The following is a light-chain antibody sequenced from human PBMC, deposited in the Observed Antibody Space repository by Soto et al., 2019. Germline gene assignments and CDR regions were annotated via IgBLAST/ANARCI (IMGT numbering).Light chain of an antibody. V-gene: IGLV2-18*02. CDR2: EVS. CDR1: SSDVGSYNR. Sequence: QSALTQPPSVSGSPGQSVTISCTGTSSDVGSYNRVSWYQQPPGTAPKLMIYEVSNRPSGVPDRFSGSKSGNTASLTFSGLQAEDEADYYCSSYASSSCVVFGGGTKLTVL. J-gene: IGLJ2*01. CDR3: SSYASSSCVV.